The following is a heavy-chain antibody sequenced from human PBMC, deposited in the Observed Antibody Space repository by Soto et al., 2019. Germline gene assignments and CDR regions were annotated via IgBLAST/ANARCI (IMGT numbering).Heavy chain of an antibody. CDR3: ARGRGYSYGPYYFDY. CDR2: IYYSGST. Sequence: QVPLQESGPGLVTPSQTLFLTCTVSGGSISSEGYYWSWFRQPPGKGLEWIGDIYYSGSTYYHPSLKSRLTMSGDTSKSQFSLKLSSVTAADTAVYYCARGRGYSYGPYYFDYWGQGTLVTVSS. CDR1: GGSISSEGYY. V-gene: IGHV4-31*03. J-gene: IGHJ4*02. D-gene: IGHD5-18*01.